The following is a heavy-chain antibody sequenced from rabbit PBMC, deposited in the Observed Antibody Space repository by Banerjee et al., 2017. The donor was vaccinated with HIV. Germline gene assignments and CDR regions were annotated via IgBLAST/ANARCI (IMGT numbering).Heavy chain of an antibody. CDR3: SFPSFSFPPSSVYFDF. J-gene: IGHJ6*01. CDR1: GIELSSYYY. CDR2: IVISSGST. Sequence: QSLEESGGDLVKPGASLTLTCKASGIELSSYYYMCWVRQAPGKGLEWIACIVISSGSTDYASWAKARFTISKTSSSPVPLQISCLSSSSSSSSFFSFPSFSFPPSSVYFDFWGPGTLFTVS. D-gene: IGHD3-3*01. V-gene: IGHV1S40*01.